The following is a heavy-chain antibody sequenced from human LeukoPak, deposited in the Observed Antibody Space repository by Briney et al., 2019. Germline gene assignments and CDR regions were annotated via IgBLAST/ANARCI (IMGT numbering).Heavy chain of an antibody. CDR3: ARGWGYYDH. Sequence: SETLSLTCTVSGGSIGSSSYYWGWIRQPPGKGLEWIGSIYYSGSTYYNPSLASRVTISVDTSENQFSLKLSSVTAADTAVYYCARGWGYYDHWGQGTLVTVSS. J-gene: IGHJ4*02. CDR1: GGSIGSSSYY. D-gene: IGHD7-27*01. V-gene: IGHV4-39*07. CDR2: IYYSGST.